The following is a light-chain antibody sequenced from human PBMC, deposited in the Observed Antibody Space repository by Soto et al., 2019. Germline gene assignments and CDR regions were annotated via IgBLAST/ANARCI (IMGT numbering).Light chain of an antibody. CDR2: EVN. V-gene: IGLV2-8*01. J-gene: IGLJ1*01. CDR3: SSYAGSSNV. Sequence: QSALTQPPSASGSPGQSVAISCTGTSSDVGGYNYVSWYQQHPGKAPKLMIYEVNKRPPGVPDRFSGSKSGNTASLTVSGLQAEDEADYYCSSYAGSSNVFGTGTQLTVL. CDR1: SSDVGGYNY.